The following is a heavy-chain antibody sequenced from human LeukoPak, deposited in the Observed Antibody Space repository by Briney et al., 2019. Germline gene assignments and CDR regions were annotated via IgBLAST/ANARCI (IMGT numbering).Heavy chain of an antibody. J-gene: IGHJ2*01. V-gene: IGHV4-59*12. CDR3: ARGYYPPRWYFDL. CDR1: GVSISSYY. D-gene: IGHD2-21*01. Sequence: PSETLSLTCSVSGVSISSYYWSWIRQPPGKGLEWIGYIYYTGISDYTPSLKRRVTISLDTSKNQFSLRLTSMTAADTATYYCARGYYPPRWYFDLWGRGTLVTVSS. CDR2: IYYTGIS.